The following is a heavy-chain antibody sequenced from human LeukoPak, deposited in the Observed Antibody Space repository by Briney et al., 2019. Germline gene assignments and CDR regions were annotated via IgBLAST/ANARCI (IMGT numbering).Heavy chain of an antibody. CDR3: ARCLNTYYYDNTGYSPEHYYMDV. V-gene: IGHV4-4*07. CDR2: ICAGGSS. CDR1: GDSISNYY. Sequence: SETLSLTCTVSGDSISNYYWSWVRQPAGKGLEWIGRICAGGSSNYNPSLKSRITMSVDTSKNQFSLKLSSVTAADTAVYYCARCLNTYYYDNTGYSPEHYYMDVWGKGTTVIVSS. J-gene: IGHJ6*03. D-gene: IGHD3-22*01.